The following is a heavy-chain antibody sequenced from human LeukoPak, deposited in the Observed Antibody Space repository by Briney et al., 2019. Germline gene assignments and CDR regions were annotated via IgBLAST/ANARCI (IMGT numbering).Heavy chain of an antibody. Sequence: ASVKVSCKASGYSFTRYGITWARQAPGQGLEWMGWISAYNGDTNYAQKLQDRVTMTTDTSTSTAYMDLRSLRSDDTAVYYCARRTESVAADYWGQGTVVTVSS. D-gene: IGHD6-19*01. V-gene: IGHV1-18*01. J-gene: IGHJ4*02. CDR1: GYSFTRYG. CDR3: ARRTESVAADY. CDR2: ISAYNGDT.